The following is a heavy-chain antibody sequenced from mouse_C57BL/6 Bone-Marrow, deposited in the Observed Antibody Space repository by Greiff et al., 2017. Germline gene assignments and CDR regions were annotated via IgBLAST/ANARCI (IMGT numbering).Heavy chain of an antibody. Sequence: QVQLQQPGAELVRPGTSVKLSCKASGYTFTSYWMHWVKQRPGQGLEWIGVIDPSDSYTNYNQKFKGKATLTVDTSSSTAYMQLSSLTSEDSAVYYCASDYYGSSYAMDYWGQGTSVTVSS. J-gene: IGHJ4*01. D-gene: IGHD1-1*01. CDR3: ASDYYGSSYAMDY. CDR1: GYTFTSYW. CDR2: IDPSDSYT. V-gene: IGHV1-59*01.